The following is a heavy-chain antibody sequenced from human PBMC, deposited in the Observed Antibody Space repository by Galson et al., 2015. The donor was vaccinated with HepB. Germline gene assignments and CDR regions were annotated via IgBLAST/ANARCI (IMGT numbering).Heavy chain of an antibody. CDR2: IIPIFGTA. CDR1: GGTFSSYA. J-gene: IGHJ6*02. CDR3: ARESIVGATTDYYYGMDV. D-gene: IGHD1-26*01. Sequence: SVKVSCKASGGTFSSYAISWVRQAPGQGLEWMGGIIPIFGTANYAQKFQGRVTITADESTSTAYMELSSLRSEDTAVYYCARESIVGATTDYYYGMDVWGQGTTVTVSS. V-gene: IGHV1-69*13.